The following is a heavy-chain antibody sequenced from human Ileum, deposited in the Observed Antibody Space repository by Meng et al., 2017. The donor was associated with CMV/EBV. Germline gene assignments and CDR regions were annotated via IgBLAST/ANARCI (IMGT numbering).Heavy chain of an antibody. V-gene: IGHV3-30*02. J-gene: IGHJ6*02. Sequence: LTGAASGFTFSNYGMHWVRQAPGKGLEWVTFIRFDGSYKYYADSVKGRFTISRDNSKNTLYVQMNSLRAEDTAVYYCAKGGSGSYPTYGMDVWGQGTTVTVSS. CDR3: AKGGSGSYPTYGMDV. CDR2: IRFDGSYK. CDR1: GFTFSNYG. D-gene: IGHD1-26*01.